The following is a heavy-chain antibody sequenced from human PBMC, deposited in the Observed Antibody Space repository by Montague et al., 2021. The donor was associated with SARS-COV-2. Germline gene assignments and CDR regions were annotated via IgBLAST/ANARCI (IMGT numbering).Heavy chain of an antibody. V-gene: IGHV3-23*01. D-gene: IGHD6-19*01. Sequence: SLRLSCAASGFIFSNYAMTWVRQPPEKGLEWFPTMSGSGVRRDYADSVKGRFTISRDSSKNTLYLQMNSLRVEDTAVYYCAKDTATIRIAVALMDVWGQGTTVIVSS. J-gene: IGHJ6*02. CDR3: AKDTATIRIAVALMDV. CDR2: MSGSGVRR. CDR1: GFIFSNYA.